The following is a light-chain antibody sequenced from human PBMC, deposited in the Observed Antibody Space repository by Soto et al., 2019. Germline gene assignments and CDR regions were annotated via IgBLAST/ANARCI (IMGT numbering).Light chain of an antibody. CDR3: QQSYSTPRM. J-gene: IGKJ1*01. V-gene: IGKV1-39*01. CDR2: AAS. CDR1: QSITSS. Sequence: DIQMTQSPSSLSASVGDRVTITCRASQSITSSLNWYQQKPGKAPKLLIYAASNLQSGVPSRFSGNRSGTDFTLTISSLQPEDFATYYCQQSYSTPRMFGQGTKVEIK.